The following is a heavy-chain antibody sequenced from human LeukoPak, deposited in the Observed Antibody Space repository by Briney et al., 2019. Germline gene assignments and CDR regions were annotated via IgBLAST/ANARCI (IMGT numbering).Heavy chain of an antibody. CDR1: GFTFTSYG. V-gene: IGHV3-30*18. J-gene: IGHJ4*02. Sequence: RSPRLSCAASGFTFTSYGMHWVRQAPGKGLEWVAVISYDGSNKYYADSVKGRFTISRDNSKNTLYLQMNSLRAEDTAVYYCAKVVPDYWGQGTLVTVSS. D-gene: IGHD6-6*01. CDR3: AKVVPDY. CDR2: ISYDGSNK.